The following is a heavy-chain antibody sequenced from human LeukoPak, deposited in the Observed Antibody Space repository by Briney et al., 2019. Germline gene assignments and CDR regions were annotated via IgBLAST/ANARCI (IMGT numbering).Heavy chain of an antibody. CDR3: ARLYYGDYSPYYFDY. Sequence: SETLSLTCSVSGYSITSYYWSWIRQPPGKGLEWIGYLYYTGSTKYNPSLDSRVTTSVDTSKNQFSLKLSSVTAADTAVYYCARLYYGDYSPYYFDYWGQGTLVTVSS. D-gene: IGHD4-17*01. J-gene: IGHJ4*02. CDR1: GYSITSYY. CDR2: LYYTGST. V-gene: IGHV4-59*01.